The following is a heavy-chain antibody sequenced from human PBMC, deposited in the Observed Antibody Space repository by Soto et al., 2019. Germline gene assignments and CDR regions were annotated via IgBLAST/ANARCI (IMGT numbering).Heavy chain of an antibody. J-gene: IGHJ4*02. Sequence: SETLSLTCAVSGGSFTSNTGGICVRQPPGQGLEWIGEIYRTGSTNYNPSLKSRVTISLDKSENQFSLKVTSLTAADTAVYYCASRDPGTSVDYWGQGTLVTVSS. CDR3: ASRDPGTSVDY. D-gene: IGHD1-7*01. CDR1: GGSFTSNTG. CDR2: IYRTGST. V-gene: IGHV4-4*02.